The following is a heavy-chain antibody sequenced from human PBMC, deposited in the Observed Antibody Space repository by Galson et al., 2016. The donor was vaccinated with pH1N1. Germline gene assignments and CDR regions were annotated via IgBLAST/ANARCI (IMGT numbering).Heavy chain of an antibody. D-gene: IGHD2-15*01. CDR3: ARDRGRPRQYAFDM. V-gene: IGHV3-21*01. J-gene: IGHJ3*02. Sequence: LRLSCAASGFTFISYTMNWVRQAPGKGPEWVSSISSNSFYMYYADSVKGRFTISRGNAKKTLYLQMNNLRVEDTAVYYCARDRGRPRQYAFDMWGQGTVVTVSS. CDR1: GFTFISYT. CDR2: ISSNSFYM.